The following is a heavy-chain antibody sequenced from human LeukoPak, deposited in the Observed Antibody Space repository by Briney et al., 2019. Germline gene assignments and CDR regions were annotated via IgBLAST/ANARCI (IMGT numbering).Heavy chain of an antibody. CDR2: IQYDGSDK. J-gene: IGHJ4*02. Sequence: GGSLRLSCAASGFTFSNHGMHWVRQAPGKGLEWVAFIQYDGSDKKYTDSVKGRFTISRDNSKNTLYLQMNSLRAEDTAVYYCARDPGNREYYFDYWGQGTLVTVSS. D-gene: IGHD3-10*01. CDR3: ARDPGNREYYFDY. CDR1: GFTFSNHG. V-gene: IGHV3-30*02.